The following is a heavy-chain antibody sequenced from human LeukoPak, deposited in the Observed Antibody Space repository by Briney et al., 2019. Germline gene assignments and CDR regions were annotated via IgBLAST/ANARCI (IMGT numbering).Heavy chain of an antibody. V-gene: IGHV3-33*01. CDR3: ARARNDYDTSSFSALDY. CDR1: GFTFSSYG. Sequence: GRSLRLSRAASGFTFSSYGMHWVRQAPGKGLEWLAVIWYDGSNIYYADPVKGRFAISRDNSKNTLYLQINSLRAEDTAVYYCARARNDYDTSSFSALDYWGQGTLVTVSS. D-gene: IGHD3-22*01. J-gene: IGHJ4*02. CDR2: IWYDGSNI.